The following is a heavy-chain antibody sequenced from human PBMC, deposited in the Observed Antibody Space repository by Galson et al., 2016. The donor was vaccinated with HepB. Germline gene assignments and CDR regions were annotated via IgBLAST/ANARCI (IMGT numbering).Heavy chain of an antibody. Sequence: SLRLSCAASGFTFNNYGMTWVRQAPGKGLEVVSSISRRGDSRDYADSVKGRFTISSDNSKNTLSLQMNSLRAEDTAVYYCVQGRTAPAVWGKGTAVTVSS. D-gene: IGHD1-14*01. CDR2: ISRRGDSR. V-gene: IGHV3-23*01. CDR1: GFTFNNYG. J-gene: IGHJ6*04. CDR3: VQGRTAPAV.